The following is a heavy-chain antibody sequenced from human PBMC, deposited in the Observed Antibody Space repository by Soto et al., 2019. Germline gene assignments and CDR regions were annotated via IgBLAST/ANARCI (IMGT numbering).Heavy chain of an antibody. CDR2: IWYDGSNK. CDR1: GFTFSSDG. D-gene: IGHD3-16*02. V-gene: IGHV3-33*08. J-gene: IGHJ6*02. Sequence: AGSLRLSCSTSGFTFSSDGIQWVRQGPGKRLEWVAVIWYDGSNKYYDDSVKGRLTISRDNSKNTLYLQLKSLRAEETAVYYCARDLGLRLGELSLNYYYGMDVWGQGATVTVSS. CDR3: ARDLGLRLGELSLNYYYGMDV.